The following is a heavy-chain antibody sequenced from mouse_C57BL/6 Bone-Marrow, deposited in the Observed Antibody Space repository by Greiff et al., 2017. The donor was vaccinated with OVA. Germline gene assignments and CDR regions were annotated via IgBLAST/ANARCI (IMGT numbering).Heavy chain of an antibody. CDR3: TRKENWAYYYAMDY. D-gene: IGHD4-1*01. Sequence: VQLQQSGTVLARPGASVKMSCKTSGYTFTSYWMHWVKQRPGQGLEWIGAIYPGNSDTSYNQKFKGKAKLTAVTSASTAYMELSSLTNEDSAVYYCTRKENWAYYYAMDYWGQGTSVTVSS. V-gene: IGHV1-5*01. CDR2: IYPGNSDT. CDR1: GYTFTSYW. J-gene: IGHJ4*01.